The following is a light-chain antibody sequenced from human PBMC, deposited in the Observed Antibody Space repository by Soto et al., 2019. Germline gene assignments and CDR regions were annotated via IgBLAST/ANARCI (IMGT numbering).Light chain of an antibody. CDR2: DVS. J-gene: IGKJ1*01. Sequence: DVQMTQSPSTLSASVGDRVTITCRASQSINNLLARYQQKPGKAPKFLIYDVSTLESGVSSRFSGSGSGTEFTLTISSLQPDDIGTYYCQQNNRYPWTFGQGTKVEIK. V-gene: IGKV1-5*01. CDR3: QQNNRYPWT. CDR1: QSINNL.